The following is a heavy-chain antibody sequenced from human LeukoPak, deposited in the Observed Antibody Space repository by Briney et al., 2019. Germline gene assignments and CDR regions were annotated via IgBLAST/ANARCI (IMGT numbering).Heavy chain of an antibody. Sequence: SETLSPTCTVSGYSISSGYYWGWIRQPPGKGLEWIGSIYHSGSTYYNPSLKSRVTISVDTSKNQFSLKLSSVTAADTAVYYCARDPGIVVVPAAGWGQGTLVTVSS. V-gene: IGHV4-38-2*02. CDR1: GYSISSGYY. CDR2: IYHSGST. J-gene: IGHJ4*02. D-gene: IGHD2-2*01. CDR3: ARDPGIVVVPAAG.